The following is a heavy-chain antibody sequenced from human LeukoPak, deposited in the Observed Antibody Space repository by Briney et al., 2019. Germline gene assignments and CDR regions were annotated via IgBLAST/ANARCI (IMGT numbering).Heavy chain of an antibody. CDR1: GYTFISYW. V-gene: IGHV1-46*01. D-gene: IGHD6-13*01. CDR2: INPSDGSV. Sequence: GASVKVSCMASGYTFISYWIQSVRQAPGQGREWVGLINPSDGSVAYTHSFQGRVAMPRDTSTSIVYMDLSSLRSEDTAVYYCAKAPRNSSTMLDYWGQGTLLTVSS. CDR3: AKAPRNSSTMLDY. J-gene: IGHJ4*02.